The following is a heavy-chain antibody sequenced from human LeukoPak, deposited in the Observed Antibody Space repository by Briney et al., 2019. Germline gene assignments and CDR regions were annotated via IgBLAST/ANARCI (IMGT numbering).Heavy chain of an antibody. D-gene: IGHD2-2*02. Sequence: SETLSLTCTVSGGSISSYYWGWIRQPPGKGLEWIGYIYYSGSTNYNPSLKSRATISVDTSKNQFSLKLTSVTAADTAVYYCARQRSSSTSCYNYWGQGTLVTVSS. CDR2: IYYSGST. V-gene: IGHV4-59*01. CDR1: GGSISSYY. CDR3: ARQRSSSTSCYNY. J-gene: IGHJ4*02.